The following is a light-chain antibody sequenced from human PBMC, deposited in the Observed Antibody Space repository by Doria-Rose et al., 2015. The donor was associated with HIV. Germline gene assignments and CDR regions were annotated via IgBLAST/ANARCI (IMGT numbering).Light chain of an antibody. CDR1: QSLLHTSKNY. CDR2: WAP. V-gene: IGKV4-1*01. J-gene: IGKJ3*01. CDR3: QQYYDTPS. Sequence: DIQMTQSPESLGMSLGERATLNRKSNQSLLHTSKNYLAWYQQKPGQPPKLLIYWAPTRQSVVPARFSGSGSGTDFTLTISSLEAEDVAVYYCQQYYDTPSFGPGTTVDIK.